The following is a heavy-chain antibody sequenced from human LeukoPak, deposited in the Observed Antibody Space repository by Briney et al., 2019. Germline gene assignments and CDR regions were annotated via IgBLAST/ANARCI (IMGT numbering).Heavy chain of an antibody. J-gene: IGHJ6*03. V-gene: IGHV3-13*01. CDR2: IGTTGDT. CDR3: ARDRGGGHMDV. CDR1: GFTFTTYD. Sequence: GGSLRLSCAASGFTFTTYDMHWVRQATGKGLEWVSAIGTTGDTYYPGSVKGRFTISRENAKNSLYLQMNSLRAGDTAAYYCARDRGGGHMDVWGKGTTVTISS. D-gene: IGHD2-15*01.